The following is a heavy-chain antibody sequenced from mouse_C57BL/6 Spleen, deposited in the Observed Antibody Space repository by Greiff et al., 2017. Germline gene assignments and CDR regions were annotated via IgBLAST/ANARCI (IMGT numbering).Heavy chain of an antibody. CDR1: GYTFTSYW. D-gene: IGHD1-1*02. CDR3: ARSNYVIAY. Sequence: VQLQQPGAELVKPGASVKMSCKASGYTFTSYWITWVKQSHGKSLEWIGDINPNNGGTSYNQKFKGKATLTVDKSSSTAYMELRGLTSEYSAVYYYARSNYVIAYWGQGTLVTVSA. V-gene: IGHV1-26*01. J-gene: IGHJ3*01. CDR2: INPNNGGT.